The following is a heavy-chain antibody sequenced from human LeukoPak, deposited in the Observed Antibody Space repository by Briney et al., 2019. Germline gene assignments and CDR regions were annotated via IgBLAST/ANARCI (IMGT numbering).Heavy chain of an antibody. Sequence: GGSLRLSCAASGFTFSSYWMSWVRQAPGKGLEWVANIKQDGSEKYYVDSVKGRFTISRDNAKNSPYLQMNSLRAEDTAVYYCARQSTIKSYYYGMDVWGQGTTVTVSS. V-gene: IGHV3-7*03. D-gene: IGHD3-10*01. CDR1: GFTFSSYW. CDR2: IKQDGSEK. CDR3: ARQSTIKSYYYGMDV. J-gene: IGHJ6*02.